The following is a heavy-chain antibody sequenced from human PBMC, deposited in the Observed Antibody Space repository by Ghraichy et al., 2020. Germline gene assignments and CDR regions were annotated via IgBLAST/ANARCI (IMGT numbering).Heavy chain of an antibody. CDR1: GGSISSYY. J-gene: IGHJ4*02. V-gene: IGHV4-59*01. CDR3: ARAHLGIASN. D-gene: IGHD6-13*01. Sequence: SQTLSLTCTVSGGSISSYYWSWIRQPPGKGLEWIGYIYYSGSTNYNPSLKSRVTISVDTSKNQFSLKLSSVTAADTAVYYCARAHLGIASNWGQGTLVTVSS. CDR2: IYYSGST.